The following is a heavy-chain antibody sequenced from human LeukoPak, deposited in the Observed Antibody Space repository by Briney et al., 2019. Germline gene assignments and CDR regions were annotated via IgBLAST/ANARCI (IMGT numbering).Heavy chain of an antibody. Sequence: GGTLRLSCAASGFTFSSYGMSWVRQAPGKGLEWVSAISGGGGSTYYADSVKGRFTISRDNSKNTLYLQMDSLRAEDTAVYYCAKDERLPLAYWGQGTLVTVSS. J-gene: IGHJ4*02. CDR2: ISGGGGST. CDR1: GFTFSSYG. CDR3: AKDERLPLAY. V-gene: IGHV3-23*01. D-gene: IGHD4-11*01.